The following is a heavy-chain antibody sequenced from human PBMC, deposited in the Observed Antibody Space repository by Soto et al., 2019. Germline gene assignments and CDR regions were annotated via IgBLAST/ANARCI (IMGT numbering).Heavy chain of an antibody. V-gene: IGHV4-39*01. CDR3: ARHDCNSAYCYGPTHTPHYYMDV. D-gene: IGHD2-2*01. CDR1: GGSVSSSSYY. Sequence: PSETLCLTCTVSGGSVSSSSYYWGWIRQPPGKGLEWIGTIYYTGSTYYSPSLKSRVTISVDTSKNQFSLKLSSVTATDTAIYYCARHDCNSAYCYGPTHTPHYYMDVWGKGTTVTVSS. J-gene: IGHJ6*03. CDR2: IYYTGST.